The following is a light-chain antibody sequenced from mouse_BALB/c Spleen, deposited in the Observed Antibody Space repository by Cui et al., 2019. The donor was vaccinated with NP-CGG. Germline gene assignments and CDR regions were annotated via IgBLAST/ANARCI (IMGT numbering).Light chain of an antibody. Sequence: QAVVTHESALTTSPGETVTLTCRSSTRAVTTSNYANWVQEKPDHFFTGLIGGTNNRAPGVPARFSGSLIGDKAALTITGAQTEDEAIYFCALWYSNHWVFGGGTKLTVL. CDR1: TRAVTTSNY. CDR3: ALWYSNHWV. CDR2: GTN. V-gene: IGLV1*01. J-gene: IGLJ1*01.